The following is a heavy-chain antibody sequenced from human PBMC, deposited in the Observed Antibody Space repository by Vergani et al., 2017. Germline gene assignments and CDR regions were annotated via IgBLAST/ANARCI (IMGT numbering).Heavy chain of an antibody. CDR2: IYPGDSDT. Sequence: EVQLVQSGAEVKKPGVSLTISCRVSGYSFTSYWIGCVRQLPGKGLEWMGIIYPGDSDTRYSPSLQGQVTISADKSISTAYLQWSSLKASDTAVYYCAGRRYDRSGWRPDYYGMDVWGQGTTVTVSS. CDR1: GYSFTSYW. CDR3: AGRRYDRSGWRPDYYGMDV. V-gene: IGHV5-51*01. J-gene: IGHJ6*02. D-gene: IGHD3-22*01.